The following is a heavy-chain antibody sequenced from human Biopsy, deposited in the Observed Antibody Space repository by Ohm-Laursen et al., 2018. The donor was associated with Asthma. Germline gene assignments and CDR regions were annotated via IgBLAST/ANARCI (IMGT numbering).Heavy chain of an antibody. CDR2: IYSGGTS. Sequence: SLRLSCAASGFTVSRDHMFWVRQAPGKGLEWVSVIYSGGTSHTADSVRGRFTISRDFSKNTLHLQMHSLRVEGTAVYYCARGDSSGWSHYYFDYWGQGTLVIVSS. D-gene: IGHD6-19*01. CDR3: ARGDSSGWSHYYFDY. CDR1: GFTVSRDH. V-gene: IGHV3-53*01. J-gene: IGHJ4*02.